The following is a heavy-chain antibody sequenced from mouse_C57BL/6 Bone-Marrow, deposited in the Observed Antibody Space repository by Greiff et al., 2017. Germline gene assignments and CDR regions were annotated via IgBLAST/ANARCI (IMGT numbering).Heavy chain of an antibody. CDR3: PIWETGPLDY. Sequence: QVQLQQPGAELVRPGTSVKLSCKASGYTFTSYWMHWVKQRPGQGLEWIGVIDPSDSYTKYNPKFKGKATLTVDTSSSPAYMQLSSLTSRDSAVYYCPIWETGPLDYWGQGTTLTVSS. D-gene: IGHD4-1*01. CDR2: IDPSDSYT. V-gene: IGHV1-59*01. J-gene: IGHJ2*01. CDR1: GYTFTSYW.